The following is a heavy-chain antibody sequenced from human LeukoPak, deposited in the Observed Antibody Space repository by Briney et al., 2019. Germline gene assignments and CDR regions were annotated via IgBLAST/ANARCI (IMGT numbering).Heavy chain of an antibody. CDR1: GGSISSSSFY. CDR2: IYYSGST. CDR3: ARGSIVVATFFDY. D-gene: IGHD3-22*01. Sequence: SETLSLTCTVSGGSISSSSFYWGWIRQSPGKGLQWIGSIYYSGSTYYNPSLKSRVTISVDTSKNQFSLKLSSVTAADTAVYYCARGSIVVATFFDYWGQGTLVTVSS. J-gene: IGHJ4*02. V-gene: IGHV4-39*01.